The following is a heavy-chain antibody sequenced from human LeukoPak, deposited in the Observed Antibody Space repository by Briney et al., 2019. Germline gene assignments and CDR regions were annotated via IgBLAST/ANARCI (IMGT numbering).Heavy chain of an antibody. D-gene: IGHD4-17*01. CDR3: ARGLRYGDYSAPLDY. J-gene: IGHJ4*02. Sequence: ASVKVSCKASGYTFTSYGISWVRQAPGQGLEWMGWISGYNGNTKYAQKLQGRVTMTTDTSTSTAYMEVRSLRSDDTAVYYYARGLRYGDYSAPLDYLGQGTLVTVSS. CDR1: GYTFTSYG. CDR2: ISGYNGNT. V-gene: IGHV1-18*01.